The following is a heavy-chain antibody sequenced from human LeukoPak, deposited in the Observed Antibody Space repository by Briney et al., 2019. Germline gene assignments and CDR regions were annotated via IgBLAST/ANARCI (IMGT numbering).Heavy chain of an antibody. Sequence: GGSLRLSCAASGYTFSRYWMHWVRQGPGKGLVWVSRINEDGSSTSYAESVRGRFTISRDNAKNTLYLQMNSLRAEDAAVYYCTTDTFGARGSWGQGTLVTVSS. V-gene: IGHV3-74*01. CDR2: INEDGSST. CDR1: GYTFSRYW. CDR3: TTDTFGARGS. D-gene: IGHD5-12*01. J-gene: IGHJ4*02.